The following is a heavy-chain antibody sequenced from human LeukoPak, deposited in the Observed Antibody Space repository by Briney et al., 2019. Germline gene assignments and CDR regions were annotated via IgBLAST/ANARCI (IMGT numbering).Heavy chain of an antibody. Sequence: GSLRLSCAASGFTFSSYAMSWIRQPPGKGLEWIGEINHSGSTNYNPSLKSRVTISVDTSKNQFSLKLSSVTAADTAVYYCARHHIMITFGGVIAYLDYWGQGTLVTVSS. CDR3: ARHHIMITFGGVIAYLDY. CDR1: GFTFSSYA. J-gene: IGHJ4*02. V-gene: IGHV4-34*01. CDR2: INHSGST. D-gene: IGHD3-16*02.